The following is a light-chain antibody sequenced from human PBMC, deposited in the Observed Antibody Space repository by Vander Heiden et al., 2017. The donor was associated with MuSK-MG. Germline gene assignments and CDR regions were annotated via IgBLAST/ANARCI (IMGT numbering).Light chain of an antibody. J-gene: IGLJ2*01. V-gene: IGLV2-14*01. CDR3: SSYTSSSTLV. CDR1: SSDVGGYNY. Sequence: QSALTQPASVSGSPGQSITISCTGTSSDVGGYNYVSWYQQHPGKAPKLMIYEVSNRPSGLSKRFSGSKSGNTASLTISGLQAEDEADYYCSSYTSSSTLVFGGGTKLTVL. CDR2: EVS.